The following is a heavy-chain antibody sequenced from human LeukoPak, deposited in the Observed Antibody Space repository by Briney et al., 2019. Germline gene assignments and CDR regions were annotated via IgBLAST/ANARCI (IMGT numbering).Heavy chain of an antibody. CDR2: ISDSGGI. V-gene: IGHV3-23*01. D-gene: IGHD6-13*01. CDR1: GFTFSSYA. Sequence: TGGSLRLSCGASGFTFSSYAMSWVRQAPGKGLEWVSVISDSGGIYYLDSVKGRFTISRDNSKNMLHLEMNSLKVEDTAIYYCAKEIAAGGTPSFDYWGQGILVSVSS. J-gene: IGHJ4*02. CDR3: AKEIAAGGTPSFDY.